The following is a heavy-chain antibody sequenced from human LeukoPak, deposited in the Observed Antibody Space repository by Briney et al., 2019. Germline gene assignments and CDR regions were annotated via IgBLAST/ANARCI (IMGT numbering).Heavy chain of an antibody. Sequence: SQTLSLTCTVSGGSISSGSYYWSWIRQPAGKGLEWIGRIYASGSTNYNPSLKSRVTISVDTSKNQFSLKLSSVTAADTSVYYCVRGIYCSSTSCQVSGYMDVWGKGTTVTVSS. CDR2: IYASGST. V-gene: IGHV4-61*02. J-gene: IGHJ6*03. D-gene: IGHD2-2*01. CDR3: VRGIYCSSTSCQVSGYMDV. CDR1: GGSISSGSYY.